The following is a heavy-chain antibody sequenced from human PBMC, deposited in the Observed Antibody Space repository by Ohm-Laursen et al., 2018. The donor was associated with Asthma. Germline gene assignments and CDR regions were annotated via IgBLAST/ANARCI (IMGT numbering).Heavy chain of an antibody. J-gene: IGHJ6*02. CDR3: ARDRRLTTPNYYGMDV. Sequence: SLRLSCTASGFTFSSYGMHWVRQAPGKGLEWVAVIWYDGSNKYYADSVKGRFTISRDNSKNTLYLQMNSLRAEDTAVYYCARDRRLTTPNYYGMDVWGQGTTVTASS. V-gene: IGHV3-33*01. D-gene: IGHD4-11*01. CDR2: IWYDGSNK. CDR1: GFTFSSYG.